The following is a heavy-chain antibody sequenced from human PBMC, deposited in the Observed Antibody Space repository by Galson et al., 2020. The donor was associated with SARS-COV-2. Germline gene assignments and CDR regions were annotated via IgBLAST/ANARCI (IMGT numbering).Heavy chain of an antibody. V-gene: IGHV3-23*01. CDR1: GFTFSDYA. J-gene: IGHJ4*02. D-gene: IGHD5-12*01. CDR3: AKLDGYTGWHSDY. CDR2: INKNGRDT. Sequence: GYLRLSCAASGFTFSDYAMNWVRQAPGKGLEWVSTINKNGRDTFYADSVRGRFTISRGNSRNTLYLQMNSLRVEDTAVYYCAKLDGYTGWHSDYWGQGTLVTVSS.